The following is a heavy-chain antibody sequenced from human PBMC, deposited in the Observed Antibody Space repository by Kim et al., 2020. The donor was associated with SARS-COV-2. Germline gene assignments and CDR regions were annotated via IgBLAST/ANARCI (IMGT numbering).Heavy chain of an antibody. D-gene: IGHD1-26*01. J-gene: IGHJ4*02. CDR3: ATGGVVGGIDY. CDR2: FDPEEGET. CDR1: GYTLTELS. Sequence: ASVKVSCKVSGYTLTELSMHWVRQAPGKGLEWMGGFDPEEGETIYAQKFQGRVTITEDTSTDTAYMELSSLRSEDTAVYYCATGGVVGGIDYWGQGSLVTVSP. V-gene: IGHV1-24*01.